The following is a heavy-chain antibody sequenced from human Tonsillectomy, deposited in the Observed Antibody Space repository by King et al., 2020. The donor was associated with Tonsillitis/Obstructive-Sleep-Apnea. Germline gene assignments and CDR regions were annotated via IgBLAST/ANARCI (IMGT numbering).Heavy chain of an antibody. Sequence: QLVQSGAEVKKPGESLKISCKGSGYSFTSYWIGWVRQMPGKGLEWMWIIYPGDSDTRTSPSFQGQVTLSAEKAISTAYLQWSSLKASDTAMYYCARQVSRGVDAFEIWGQGTMVTVSS. J-gene: IGHJ3*02. CDR3: ARQVSRGVDAFEI. D-gene: IGHD6-19*01. CDR2: IYPGDSDT. CDR1: GYSFTSYW. V-gene: IGHV5-51*01.